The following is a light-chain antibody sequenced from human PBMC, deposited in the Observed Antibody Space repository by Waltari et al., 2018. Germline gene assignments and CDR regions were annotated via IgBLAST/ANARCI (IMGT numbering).Light chain of an antibody. CDR1: SSDVGSNNL. V-gene: IGLV2-23*01. CDR3: CSYAGSSTYV. Sequence: QSALTQPASVSGSPGQSLTISCTGTSSDVGSNNLVPWYQQHPGKAPKLMIYEGSKRPSGVSNRFPGSKSGNTASLTISGLQAEDEADYYCCSYAGSSTYVFGTGTKVTVL. CDR2: EGS. J-gene: IGLJ1*01.